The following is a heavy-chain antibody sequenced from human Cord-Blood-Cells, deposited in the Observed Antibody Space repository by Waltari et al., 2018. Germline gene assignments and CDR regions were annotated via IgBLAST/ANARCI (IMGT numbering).Heavy chain of an antibody. CDR2: MNPNSGNT. CDR3: AREGGSIAARRAAFEI. D-gene: IGHD6-6*01. V-gene: IGHV1-8*03. CDR1: GYTFTSYD. Sequence: QVQLVQSGAEVKKPGASVKVSCKASGYTFTSYDINWVRQATGQGLEWMGWMNPNSGNTGYAQKFQGRVTITRNTSISTAYMELSSLRSEDTAVYYCAREGGSIAARRAAFEIWGQGTMVTVSS. J-gene: IGHJ3*02.